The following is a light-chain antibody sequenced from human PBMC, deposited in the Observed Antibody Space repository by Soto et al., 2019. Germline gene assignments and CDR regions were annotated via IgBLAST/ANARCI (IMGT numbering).Light chain of an antibody. CDR2: EVS. Sequence: QSVLTQPASVSGSPGQSITISCTGTSSDVGGYKYVSWYQQHPGKAPKLMIYEVSNRPSGVSNRFSGSKSGNMASLTISGFQAEDEADYYCSSYTSSSPCVFGTGTKVTVL. CDR1: SSDVGGYKY. J-gene: IGLJ1*01. V-gene: IGLV2-14*01. CDR3: SSYTSSSPCV.